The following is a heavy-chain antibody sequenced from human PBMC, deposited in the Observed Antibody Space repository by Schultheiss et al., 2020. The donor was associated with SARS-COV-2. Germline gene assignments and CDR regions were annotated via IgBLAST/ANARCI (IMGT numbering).Heavy chain of an antibody. CDR2: IYYSGST. Sequence: SETLSLTCTVSGGSISSYYWSWIRQPPGKGLEWIGYIYYSGSTNYNPSLKSRVTISVDTSKNQFSLKLSSVTAADTAVYYCASLEWFNPESYYYYGMDVWGQGTTVTVSS. V-gene: IGHV4-59*08. D-gene: IGHD3-3*01. J-gene: IGHJ6*02. CDR1: GGSISSYY. CDR3: ASLEWFNPESYYYYGMDV.